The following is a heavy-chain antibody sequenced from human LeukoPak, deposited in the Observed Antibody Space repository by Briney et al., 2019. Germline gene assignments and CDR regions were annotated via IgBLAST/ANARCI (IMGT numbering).Heavy chain of an antibody. V-gene: IGHV3-66*01. Sequence: GGSLRLSCAASGFTVSNNYMSWVRQAPGKGLEWVSVIYSGGSTYYADSVKGRFTISRDNSKNTLYLQMNSLRAEDTAVYYCARDSSKGDYVFDYWGQGTLVTVSS. CDR3: ARDSSKGDYVFDY. J-gene: IGHJ4*02. CDR1: GFTVSNNY. D-gene: IGHD4-17*01. CDR2: IYSGGST.